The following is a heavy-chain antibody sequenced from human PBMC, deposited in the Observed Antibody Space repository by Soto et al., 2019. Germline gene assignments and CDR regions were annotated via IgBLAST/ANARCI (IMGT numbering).Heavy chain of an antibody. J-gene: IGHJ6*02. CDR1: GLTFSTYW. D-gene: IGHD6-19*01. Sequence: GGSLRLSCAASGLTFSTYWLTWVRQAPGKGLQWVSNINQDGSQKNYADSVKGRFTISRDNAKNSLYLQMNSLRDEDTAVYYCARAWIAVAGNNYYYYGMDVWGQGTMVTVSS. CDR2: INQDGSQK. CDR3: ARAWIAVAGNNYYYYGMDV. V-gene: IGHV3-7*01.